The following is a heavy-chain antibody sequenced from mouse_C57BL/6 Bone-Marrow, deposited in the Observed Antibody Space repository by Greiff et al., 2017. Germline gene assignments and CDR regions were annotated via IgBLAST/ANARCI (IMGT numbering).Heavy chain of an antibody. CDR1: GYAFRSYW. J-gene: IGHJ3*01. Sequence: VQLQQSGAELVKPGASVKISCKASGYAFRSYWMNWVKQRPGKGLEWIGQIYPGDGDTNYNGKFKGKATLTADKSSSTAYMQLSSLTSEDSAVYFCARYDYYGSSWVAYWGQGTLVTVSA. CDR3: ARYDYYGSSWVAY. V-gene: IGHV1-80*01. D-gene: IGHD1-1*01. CDR2: IYPGDGDT.